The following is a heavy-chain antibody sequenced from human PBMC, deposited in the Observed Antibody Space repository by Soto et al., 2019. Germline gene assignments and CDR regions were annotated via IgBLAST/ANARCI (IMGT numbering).Heavy chain of an antibody. CDR2: VYPRDSDT. D-gene: IGHD2-15*01. Sequence: GESLKISCKASGYIFIDYWIGWVRQMPGKGLEWMGIVYPRDSDTRYSPSFQGQVTISADRSSGTAFLQWRSLKVSDTALYYCARPRLPGYSTHFNSLGQGTLVTVSS. CDR3: ARPRLPGYSTHFNS. J-gene: IGHJ4*02. V-gene: IGHV5-51*01. CDR1: GYIFIDYW.